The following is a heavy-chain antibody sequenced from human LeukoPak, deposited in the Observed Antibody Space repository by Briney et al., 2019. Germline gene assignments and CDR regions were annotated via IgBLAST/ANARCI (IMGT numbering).Heavy chain of an antibody. D-gene: IGHD2-2*01. CDR3: ATSHCSSTSCYSLDI. Sequence: PSETLSLTCTVSGGSIGSYYWSWIRQPPGTGLEWIGYIYYSGSTFYNPSLKSRVTISVDTSKNQFSLRLSSVTAADTAVYYCATSHCSSTSCYSLDIWGQGTMVTVSS. CDR2: IYYSGST. J-gene: IGHJ3*02. CDR1: GGSIGSYY. V-gene: IGHV4-59*06.